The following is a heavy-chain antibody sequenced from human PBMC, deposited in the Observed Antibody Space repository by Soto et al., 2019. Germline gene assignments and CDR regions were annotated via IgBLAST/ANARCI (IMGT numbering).Heavy chain of an antibody. CDR3: AKDRDYDILTGYYLAV. CDR1: GFTFSSYG. Sequence: GGSLRLSCAASGFTFSSYGMHWVRQAPGKGLEWVAVISYDGSNKYYADSVKGRFTISRDNPKNTPYLQMNSLRAEDTTVYYCAKDRDYDILTGYYLAVWGQGTTVTVSS. J-gene: IGHJ6*02. CDR2: ISYDGSNK. D-gene: IGHD3-9*01. V-gene: IGHV3-30*18.